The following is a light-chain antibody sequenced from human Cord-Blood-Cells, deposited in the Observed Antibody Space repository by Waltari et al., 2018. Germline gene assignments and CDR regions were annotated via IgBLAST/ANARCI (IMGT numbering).Light chain of an antibody. Sequence: QSALAPPASRSGSPGPSVTLPCTGNSRDCWCYHLFSWYQQHPGKAPKLMIYEGSKRPSGVSNRFSGSKSGNTASLTISGLQAEDEADYYCCSYAGSSTYVFGTGTKVTVL. V-gene: IGLV2-23*01. CDR1: SRDCWCYHL. CDR2: EGS. CDR3: CSYAGSSTYV. J-gene: IGLJ1*01.